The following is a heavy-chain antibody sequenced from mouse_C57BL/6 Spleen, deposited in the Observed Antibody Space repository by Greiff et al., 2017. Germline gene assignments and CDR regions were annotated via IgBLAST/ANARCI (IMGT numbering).Heavy chain of an antibody. V-gene: IGHV7-3*01. Sequence: EVKLMESGGGLVQPGGSLSLSCAASGFTFTDYYMSWVRQPPGKALEWLGFIRNKANGYTTEYSASVKGRFTISRDNSQSILYLQMNALRAEDSATYYCARSNWDVRFAYWGQGTLVTVSA. J-gene: IGHJ3*01. D-gene: IGHD4-1*01. CDR1: GFTFTDYY. CDR2: IRNKANGYTT. CDR3: ARSNWDVRFAY.